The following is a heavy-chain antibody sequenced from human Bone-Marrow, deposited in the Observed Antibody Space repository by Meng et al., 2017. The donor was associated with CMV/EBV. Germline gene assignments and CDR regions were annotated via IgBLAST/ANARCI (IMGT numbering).Heavy chain of an antibody. CDR2: INHNSGGT. Sequence: ASVKDSCKASGYTFTGYYRNWVRQAPGQGLEWMGWINHNSGGTNDAQKFQGRVTMTRDTSISTDYMELSRLRSDDTAVYYCASVGSYWGFDIWGQGKMVNVSS. J-gene: IGHJ3*02. CDR1: GYTFTGYY. CDR3: ASVGSYWGFDI. D-gene: IGHD1-26*01. V-gene: IGHV1-2*02.